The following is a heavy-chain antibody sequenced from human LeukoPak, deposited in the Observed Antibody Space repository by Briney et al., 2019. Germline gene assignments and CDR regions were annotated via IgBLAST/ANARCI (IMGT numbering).Heavy chain of an antibody. CDR1: GDSVSSNSAA. CDR2: TYYRSKWYN. J-gene: IGHJ6*03. CDR3: ARAGFVWISPYYYYYMDV. D-gene: IGHD5-12*01. Sequence: SQTLSLTCAISGDSVSSNSAAWNWIRQSPSRGLEWLGRTYYRSKWYNDYAVSVRSRITINPDTSKNQFSLQLNPVTPEDTAVYYCARAGFVWISPYYYYYMDVWGKGTTVTISS. V-gene: IGHV6-1*01.